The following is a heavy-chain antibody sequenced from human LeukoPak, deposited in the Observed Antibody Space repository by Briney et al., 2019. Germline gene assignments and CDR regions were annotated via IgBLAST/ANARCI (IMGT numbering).Heavy chain of an antibody. CDR2: IYYSGST. J-gene: IGHJ4*02. V-gene: IGHV4-59*01. CDR1: GGSISSYY. Sequence: PSETLSLTCTVSGGSISSYYWSWIRQPPGKGLEWIGYIYYSGSTNYNPSLKSRVTISADTSKNQFSLKLSSVTAADTAVYYCARDRGYGETDYWGQGTLVTVSS. D-gene: IGHD4-17*01. CDR3: ARDRGYGETDY.